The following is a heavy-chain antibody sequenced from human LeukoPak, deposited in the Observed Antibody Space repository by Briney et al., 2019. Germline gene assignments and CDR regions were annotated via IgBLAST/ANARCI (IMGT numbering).Heavy chain of an antibody. V-gene: IGHV1-8*01. J-gene: IGHJ1*01. CDR2: MNPNSGNT. CDR1: GYTFTSYD. CDR3: ARGRRYYYDSSGYNFQH. Sequence: GASVKVSCKDSGYTFTSYDINWVRQATGQGLEWMGWMNPNSGNTGYAQKFQGRVTMTRNTSISTAYMELSSLRSEDTAVYYCARGRRYYYDSSGYNFQHWGQGTLVTVSS. D-gene: IGHD3-22*01.